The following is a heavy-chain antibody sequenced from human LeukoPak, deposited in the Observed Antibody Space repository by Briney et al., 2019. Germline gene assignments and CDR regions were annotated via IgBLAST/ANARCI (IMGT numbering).Heavy chain of an antibody. D-gene: IGHD3-10*01. CDR1: GGSISSYY. Sequence: SETLSLTRTVSGGSISSYYWSWIRQPAGKGLEWIGRIYTTGSTNYNPSLKSRVTMSVDTSKNQFSLNLSSGTAADTAVYYCARDSNPGRAFDFWGQGTMVTVSS. J-gene: IGHJ3*01. V-gene: IGHV4-4*07. CDR2: IYTTGST. CDR3: ARDSNPGRAFDF.